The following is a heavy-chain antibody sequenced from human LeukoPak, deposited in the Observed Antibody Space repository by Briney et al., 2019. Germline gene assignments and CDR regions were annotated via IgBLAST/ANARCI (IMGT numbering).Heavy chain of an antibody. CDR2: IYTSGST. V-gene: IGHV4-4*07. CDR1: GGSISSYY. CDR3: ARDLWFGEFRVYYMDV. J-gene: IGHJ6*03. Sequence: SETLSLTCTVSGGSISSYYWSWIRQPAGKGLEWIRRIYTSGSTNYNPSLKSRVTMSVDTSKNQFSLKLSSVTAADTAVYYCARDLWFGEFRVYYMDVWGKGTTVTVSS. D-gene: IGHD3-10*01.